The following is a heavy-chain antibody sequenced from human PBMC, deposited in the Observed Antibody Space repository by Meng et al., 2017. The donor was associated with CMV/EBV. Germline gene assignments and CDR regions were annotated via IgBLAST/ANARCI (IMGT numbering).Heavy chain of an antibody. Sequence: SETLSLTCAVSGGSISSINWWSWVRQPTGKGLEWIGEIYHSGSTNYNPSLKSRVTISVDKSKNQFSLKLSSVTAAETAVYFCARSLYCSSTSCYLEGMDVWGQGTTVTVSS. V-gene: IGHV4-4*02. D-gene: IGHD2-2*01. J-gene: IGHJ6*02. CDR3: ARSLYCSSTSCYLEGMDV. CDR1: GGSISSINW. CDR2: IYHSGST.